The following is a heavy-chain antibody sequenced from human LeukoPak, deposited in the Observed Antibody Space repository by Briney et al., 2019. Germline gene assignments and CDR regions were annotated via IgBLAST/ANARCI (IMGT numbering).Heavy chain of an antibody. V-gene: IGHV1-69*04. Sequence: ASVKVSCKASGGTFSSYTISWVRQAPGQGLEWMGRIIPILGIANYAQKFQGRVTITADKSTSTAYMELSSLRSEDTAVYYCARDGLLTIFGVGPFDYWGQGTLVTVSS. J-gene: IGHJ4*02. CDR2: IIPILGIA. CDR3: ARDGLLTIFGVGPFDY. D-gene: IGHD3-3*01. CDR1: GGTFSSYT.